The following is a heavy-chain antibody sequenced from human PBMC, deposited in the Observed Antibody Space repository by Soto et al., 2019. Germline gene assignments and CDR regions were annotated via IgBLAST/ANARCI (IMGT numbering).Heavy chain of an antibody. CDR3: ARGGTGTSFDY. D-gene: IGHD1-1*01. Sequence: GGSLRLSGAASGFTFSSYTIHWVRQAPGKGLEWVAVISFDGSNEYYAISVKGRFTISRDNSKNTLYLQMDSLRAEDTAVYYCARGGTGTSFDYWGLGTLVTVSS. CDR2: ISFDGSNE. V-gene: IGHV3-30-3*01. CDR1: GFTFSSYT. J-gene: IGHJ4*02.